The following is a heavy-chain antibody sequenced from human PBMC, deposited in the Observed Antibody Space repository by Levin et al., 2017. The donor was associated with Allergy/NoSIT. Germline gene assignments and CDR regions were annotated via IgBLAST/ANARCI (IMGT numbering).Heavy chain of an antibody. J-gene: IGHJ4*02. CDR2: ISDSGGYT. V-gene: IGHV3-23*01. CDR3: AKDDSGYDSWGGPFDN. D-gene: IGHD5-12*01. CDR1: GFTFSSYY. Sequence: GGSLRLSCAASGFTFSSYYMSWVRQAPGKGLEWVSAISDSGGYTYYADSVKGRFTISRDNSKNTLYLQMYSLRAEDTAVYYCAKDDSGYDSWGGPFDNSGQGTLVTVSS.